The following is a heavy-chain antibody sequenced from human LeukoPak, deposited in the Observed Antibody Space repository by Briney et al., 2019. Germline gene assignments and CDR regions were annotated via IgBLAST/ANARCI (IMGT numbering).Heavy chain of an antibody. CDR1: GYTFTGYY. CDR3: ARDLTAAAGFDP. CDR2: INPNSGGT. Sequence: ASVKVSCKASGYTFTGYYMHWVRQAPGQGLEWMGWINPNSGGTNYAQRFQGRVTMTRDTSISTAYMELSRLRSDDTAVYYCARDLTAAAGFDPWGQGTLVTVSS. J-gene: IGHJ5*02. V-gene: IGHV1-2*02. D-gene: IGHD6-13*01.